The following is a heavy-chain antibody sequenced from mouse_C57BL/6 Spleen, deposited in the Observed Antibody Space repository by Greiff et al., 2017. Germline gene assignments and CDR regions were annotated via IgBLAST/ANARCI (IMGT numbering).Heavy chain of an antibody. CDR3: ARGMAYYYGSSYGWYFDV. V-gene: IGHV1-64*01. CDR1: GYTFTSYW. Sequence: QVQLQQPGAELVKPGASVKLSCKASGYTFTSYWMHWVKQRPGQGLEWIGMIHPNSGSTNYNEKFKSKATLTVDKSSSTAYMQLSSLTSEDSAVYYCARGMAYYYGSSYGWYFDVWGTGTTVTVSS. D-gene: IGHD1-1*01. J-gene: IGHJ1*03. CDR2: IHPNSGST.